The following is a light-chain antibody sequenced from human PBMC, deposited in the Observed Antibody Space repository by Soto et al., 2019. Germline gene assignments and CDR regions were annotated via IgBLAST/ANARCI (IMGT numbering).Light chain of an antibody. CDR3: QQYNSYSPWK. CDR1: QSISSW. J-gene: IGKJ1*01. V-gene: IGKV1-5*03. Sequence: DIQMTHSPSTLSASVGDRVTITCRPSQSISSWLALYQQKPGKAPKLLIYKASSLESGVPSRFSGSGSGTDFTLTISSLQPDDFATYYCQQYNSYSPWKFGQGTKVDIK. CDR2: KAS.